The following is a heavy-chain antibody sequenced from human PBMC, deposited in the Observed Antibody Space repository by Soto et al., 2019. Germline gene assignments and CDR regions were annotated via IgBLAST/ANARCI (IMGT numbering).Heavy chain of an antibody. CDR1: GGPISSRSYY. V-gene: IGHV4-39*01. Sequence: PSETLSLPCTVSGGPISSRSYYWGWIRQPPGKGLEWLGSIYYSGSTYYNPSLKSRVTISVDTSKNQFSLKLSSVTAADTAVYCCARVDYSGSYYRGYYYYYYMDVWGKGTTVTVSS. CDR2: IYYSGST. J-gene: IGHJ6*03. D-gene: IGHD3-10*01. CDR3: ARVDYSGSYYRGYYYYYYMDV.